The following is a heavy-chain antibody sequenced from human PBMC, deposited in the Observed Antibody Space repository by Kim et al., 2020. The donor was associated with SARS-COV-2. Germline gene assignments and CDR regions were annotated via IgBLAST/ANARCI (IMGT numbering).Heavy chain of an antibody. CDR3: ARDRFWGSSWYGDYYYGMDV. J-gene: IGHJ6*02. D-gene: IGHD6-13*01. CDR1: GFTFSSYA. CDR2: ISYDGSNK. Sequence: GGSLRLFCAASGFTFSSYAMHWVRQAPGKGLEWVAVISYDGSNKYYADSVKGRFTISRDNSKNTLYLQMNSLRAEDTAVYYCARDRFWGSSWYGDYYYGMDVWGQGTTVTVSS. V-gene: IGHV3-30*04.